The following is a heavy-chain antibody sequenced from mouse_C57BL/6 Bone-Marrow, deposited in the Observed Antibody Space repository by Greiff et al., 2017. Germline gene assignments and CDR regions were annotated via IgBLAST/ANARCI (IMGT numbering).Heavy chain of an antibody. V-gene: IGHV2-2*01. Sequence: QVQLQQSGPGLVQPSQSLSITCTVSGFSLTSYGVHWVRQSPGKGLEWLGVIWSGGSTDYNAALISRLSISKDNSKSQVFFKLNRLQADDTAIYYCARNRAYWGQGTLVTVSA. CDR2: IWSGGST. CDR3: ARNRAY. CDR1: GFSLTSYG. J-gene: IGHJ3*01.